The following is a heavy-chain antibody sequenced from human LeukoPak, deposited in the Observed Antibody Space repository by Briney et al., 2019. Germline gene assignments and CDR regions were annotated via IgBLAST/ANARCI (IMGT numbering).Heavy chain of an antibody. CDR1: GFTFSSYW. J-gene: IGHJ4*02. CDR2: IKQDGSEK. CDR3: ARDNIAVAGSLDY. V-gene: IGHV3-7*01. Sequence: GGSLRLSCAASGFTFSSYWMSWVRQAPGKGLEWVANIKQDGSEKYYVDSVKGRFTISRDNTKNSLYLQMNSLRAEDTAVYYCARDNIAVAGSLDYWGQGTLVTVSS. D-gene: IGHD6-19*01.